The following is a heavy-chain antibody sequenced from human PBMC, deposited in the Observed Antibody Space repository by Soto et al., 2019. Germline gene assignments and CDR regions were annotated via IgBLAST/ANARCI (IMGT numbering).Heavy chain of an antibody. Sequence: EVQLVESGGGLVQPGGSLRLSCAASGFTFSSYSMNWVRQAPGKGLEWVSYISSSSSTIYYADSVKGRFTISRDNAKNSLYLKMNSLRAEDTAVYYCARVCGGDCGHWFDPWGQGTLVTVSS. V-gene: IGHV3-48*01. D-gene: IGHD2-21*02. CDR1: GFTFSSYS. CDR2: ISSSSSTI. J-gene: IGHJ5*02. CDR3: ARVCGGDCGHWFDP.